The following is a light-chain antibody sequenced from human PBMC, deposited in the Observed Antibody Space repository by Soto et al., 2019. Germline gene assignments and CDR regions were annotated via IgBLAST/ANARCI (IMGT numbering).Light chain of an antibody. CDR3: QQYYTNSQAS. CDR2: DAS. V-gene: IGKV1-5*01. CDR1: QSISSW. J-gene: IGKJ1*01. Sequence: DIQMTQSPSTLSASVGDRVTITCRASQSISSWLAWYQQKPGKAPKLLIYDASSLESGVPSRFSGSGSGTEFSLTISNLEPDDFATYHCQQYYTNSQASFGQGTKVDIK.